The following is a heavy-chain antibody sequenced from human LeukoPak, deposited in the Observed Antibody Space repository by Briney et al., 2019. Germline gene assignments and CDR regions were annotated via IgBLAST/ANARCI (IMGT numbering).Heavy chain of an antibody. CDR2: IYYSGST. CDR1: GVSISSSSYY. CDR3: ARKLVRGDYFDY. Sequence: SETLSLTCTVSGVSISSSSYYWGWIRQPPGKGLEWIGSIYYSGSTYYNPSLKSRVTISVDTSKNQFSLKLSSVTDEDTAVYYCARKLVRGDYFDYWGQGTLVTVSS. J-gene: IGHJ4*02. V-gene: IGHV4-39*07. D-gene: IGHD6-6*01.